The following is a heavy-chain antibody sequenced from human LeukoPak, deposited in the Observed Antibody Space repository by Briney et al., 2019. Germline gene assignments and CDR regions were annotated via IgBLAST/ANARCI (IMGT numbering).Heavy chain of an antibody. J-gene: IGHJ6*02. D-gene: IGHD2-15*01. CDR2: MNPNSGNT. CDR3: ARVLLFYCSGGSCYSFMDV. Sequence: ASVKVSCKASGYTFTSYDIKWVRQATGQGLEGMGWMNPNSGNTGYAQKFQGRVTMTRNTSISTAYLALSSLRSEDTAVYYCARVLLFYCSGGSCYSFMDVWGQGTTVSVSS. V-gene: IGHV1-8*01. CDR1: GYTFTSYD.